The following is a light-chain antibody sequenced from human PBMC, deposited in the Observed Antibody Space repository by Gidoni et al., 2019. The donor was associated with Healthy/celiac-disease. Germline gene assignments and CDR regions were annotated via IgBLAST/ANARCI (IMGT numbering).Light chain of an antibody. V-gene: IGKV3-20*01. CDR2: GAS. CDR3: QQYGSSSLT. CDR1: QSVSSSY. J-gene: IGKJ4*01. Sequence: SPGTLSLSPGERATLSCRASQSVSSSYLAWYQQKPGQAPRLLIYGASSRATGIPERFSGSGSGTDFTLTISRLEPEDFAVYYCQQYGSSSLTFGGGTKVEIK.